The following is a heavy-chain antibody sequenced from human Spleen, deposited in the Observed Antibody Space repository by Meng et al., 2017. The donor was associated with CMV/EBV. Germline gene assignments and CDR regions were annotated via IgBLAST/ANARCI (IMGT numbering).Heavy chain of an antibody. CDR1: GDSISSDIW. CDR3: GRDQGRQLINH. Sequence: QVHLQESGPGLVTPSGTLSLTCTVSGDSISSDIWWSWVRQPPGKGLEWIGEVYHRGDTNYNPSLKSRVVISVDRSKNQFSLNLSSVTAADTAVYYCGRDQGRQLINHWGQGTLVTVSS. J-gene: IGHJ4*02. D-gene: IGHD1-1*01. V-gene: IGHV4-4*02. CDR2: VYHRGDT.